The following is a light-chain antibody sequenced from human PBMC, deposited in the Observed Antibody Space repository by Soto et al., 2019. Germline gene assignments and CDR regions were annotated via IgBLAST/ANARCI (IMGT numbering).Light chain of an antibody. V-gene: IGLV2-8*02. CDR1: SSDVGDYNY. Sequence: QSALTQPPSASRSPGQSVTISCTGTSSDVGDYNYVSWYQQHPGKAPKLMIYEVSKRPSGVPDRFSGSQSGNTASLTVSGLQAEDEADYYCSSYAGSLYVFGTGTKLTVL. J-gene: IGLJ1*01. CDR3: SSYAGSLYV. CDR2: EVS.